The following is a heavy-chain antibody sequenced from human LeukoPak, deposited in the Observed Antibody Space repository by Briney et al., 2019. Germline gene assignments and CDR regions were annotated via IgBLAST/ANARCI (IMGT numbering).Heavy chain of an antibody. V-gene: IGHV3-23*01. CDR1: GFTFSNYA. CDR2: IISVGDT. CDR3: AKGHAAGDYFDY. J-gene: IGHJ4*02. Sequence: GGSLRLSCAASGFTFSNYAMNWVRQAPGKGLEWVSTIISVGDTYYADSVKGRFTVSRDNSKNTLHLQMNSLRAEDTAVYYCAKGHAAGDYFDYWGQGTLVTVSS. D-gene: IGHD6-13*01.